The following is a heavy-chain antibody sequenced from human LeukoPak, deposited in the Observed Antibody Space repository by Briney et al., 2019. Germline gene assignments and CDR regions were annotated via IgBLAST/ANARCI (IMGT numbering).Heavy chain of an antibody. CDR3: ARVDYYDSSGYEHAFDI. J-gene: IGHJ3*02. Sequence: SVKVSCKASGGTFSSYAISWVRQAPGQGLEWMGRIIPIFGTANYAQKFQGGVTITTDESTSTAYMELSSLRSEDTAVYYCARVDYYDSSGYEHAFDIWGQGTMVTVSS. CDR1: GGTFSSYA. CDR2: IIPIFGTA. D-gene: IGHD3-22*01. V-gene: IGHV1-69*05.